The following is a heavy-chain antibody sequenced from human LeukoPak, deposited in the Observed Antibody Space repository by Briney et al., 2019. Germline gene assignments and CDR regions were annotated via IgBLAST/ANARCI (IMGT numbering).Heavy chain of an antibody. V-gene: IGHV3-9*01. CDR2: ISWNSGSI. D-gene: IGHD5-24*01. CDR3: ARGRDGYSRGYYYYYYMDV. Sequence: PGRSLRLSCAASGFTFDDYAMHWVRQAPGKGLEWVSGISWNSGSIGYADSVKGRFTISRDNAKNTLYLQMNSLRAEDTAVYYCARGRDGYSRGYYYYYYMDVWGKGTTVTVSS. CDR1: GFTFDDYA. J-gene: IGHJ6*03.